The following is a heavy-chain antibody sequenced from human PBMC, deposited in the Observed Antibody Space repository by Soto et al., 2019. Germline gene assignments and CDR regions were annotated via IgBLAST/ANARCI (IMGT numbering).Heavy chain of an antibody. CDR1: GFTFSSYW. J-gene: IGHJ4*02. CDR2: IKHDGSET. CDR3: ARLPCSPGRCYSFEW. V-gene: IGHV3-7*03. D-gene: IGHD2-15*01. Sequence: EVQLEQSEGGLVQPGESLRLSCAASGFTFSSYWMTWVRQVPGKGLEWVANIKHDGSETYYVDSVKGLFTISRDNTRSSLHPQMNLLRAEDTAIYYCARLPCSPGRCYSFEWWGQGALVTVSS.